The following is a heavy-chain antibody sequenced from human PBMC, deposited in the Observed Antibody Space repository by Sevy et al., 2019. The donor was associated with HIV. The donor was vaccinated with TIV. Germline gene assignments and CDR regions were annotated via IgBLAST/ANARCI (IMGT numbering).Heavy chain of an antibody. V-gene: IGHV3-21*01. Sequence: GGSLRLSCATSEFTFSSYSMNWVRQAPGNGLEWVSSISGGGTYIYYADSVKGRFTISSDNAKNSLSLQMNSLRAEDTAVYYCARGTHDYGDYDRDAFDIWGQGTMVTVSS. CDR3: ARGTHDYGDYDRDAFDI. J-gene: IGHJ3*02. CDR2: ISGGGTYI. CDR1: EFTFSSYS. D-gene: IGHD4-17*01.